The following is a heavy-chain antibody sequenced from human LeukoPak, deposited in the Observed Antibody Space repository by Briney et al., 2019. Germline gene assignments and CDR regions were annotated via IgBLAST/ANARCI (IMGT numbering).Heavy chain of an antibody. CDR3: ARDWVRNTSSGNYGMDV. CDR1: GYSFTSYG. J-gene: IGHJ6*02. V-gene: IGHV1-18*01. D-gene: IGHD3-10*01. CDR2: ISAYTGDT. Sequence: AASVKVSCKASGYSFTSYGFSWVRQTPGQGLEWMGWISAYTGDTKNAQKVQGRVTMTTDTSTSTAYMELRSLRSDDTAVYYCARDWVRNTSSGNYGMDVWGQGTTVTVSS.